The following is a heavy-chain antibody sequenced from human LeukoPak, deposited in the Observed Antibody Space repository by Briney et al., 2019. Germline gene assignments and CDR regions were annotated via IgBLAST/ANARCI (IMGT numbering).Heavy chain of an antibody. CDR3: ASVRGYCSSTSCYKYDYYYYGMDV. V-gene: IGHV4-34*01. CDR1: GGSFSGCY. CDR2: INHSGST. Sequence: PSETLSLTCAVYGGSFSGCYWSWIRQPPGKGLEWIGEINHSGSTNYNPSLKSRVTISVDTSKNQFSLKLSSVTAADTAVYYCASVRGYCSSTSCYKYDYYYYGMDVWGQGTTVTVSS. J-gene: IGHJ6*02. D-gene: IGHD2-2*02.